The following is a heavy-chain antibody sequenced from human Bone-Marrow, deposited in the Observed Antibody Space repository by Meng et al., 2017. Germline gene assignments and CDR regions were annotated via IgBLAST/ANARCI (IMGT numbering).Heavy chain of an antibody. V-gene: IGHV4-34*01. CDR2: INHSGRT. D-gene: IGHD3-3*02. J-gene: IGHJ4*02. CDR1: GGSLNGYY. Sequence: GSLRLSCAVYGGSLNGYYWSWIRQPPGKGLEWIGDINHSGRTNYNPSLKSRVTISVDTSKNQFSLKLSSVTAADTAVYYCARHRGGTHFPDYWGQGTLVTVSS. CDR3: ARHRGGTHFPDY.